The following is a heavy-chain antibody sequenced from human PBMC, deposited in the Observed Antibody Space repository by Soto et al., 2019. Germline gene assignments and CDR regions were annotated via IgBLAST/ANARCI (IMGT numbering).Heavy chain of an antibody. J-gene: IGHJ4*02. Sequence: ASVKVSCKAYGYTFTDYYMHWVRQAPGQGLEWMGWINPNSGGTNYAQKFQGRVTVTRDTSISTAYMEVSRLRSDDTAVYYCARAVSTLLYYFDCWGQGTLVTVSS. D-gene: IGHD4-17*01. CDR3: ARAVSTLLYYFDC. CDR1: GYTFTDYY. V-gene: IGHV1-2*02. CDR2: INPNSGGT.